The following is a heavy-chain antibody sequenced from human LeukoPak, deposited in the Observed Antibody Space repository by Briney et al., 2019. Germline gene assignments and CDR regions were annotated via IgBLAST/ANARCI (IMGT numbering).Heavy chain of an antibody. CDR1: GYSFMDYW. D-gene: IGHD2-2*01. J-gene: IGHJ6*02. CDR3: ARYGIYGCSATGCYTSFYYYGMDV. V-gene: IGHV5-51*01. CDR2: IFPHDSDT. Sequence: GESLKISCKGSGYSFMDYWIGWVRQMPGKGPEWMGFIFPHDSDTKHSPSFQGQVTISVDKSISTAYVQWSSLKASDTAIYYCARYGIYGCSATGCYTSFYYYGMDVWGQGTTVTVSS.